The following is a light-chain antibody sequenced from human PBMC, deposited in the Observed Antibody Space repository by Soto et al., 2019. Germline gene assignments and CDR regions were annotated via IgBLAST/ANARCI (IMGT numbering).Light chain of an antibody. Sequence: EIGLTQSQGTLSLSPGERATLSCRGSQSVSSSYLAWYQQKPGQAARLLIYGASSRATGIPDRFSGSGSGTFFTLTISRLDPEYFAVYYCQHYNNWWTFGQGTKVDI. V-gene: IGKV3-20*01. J-gene: IGKJ1*01. CDR2: GAS. CDR1: QSVSSSY. CDR3: QHYNNWWT.